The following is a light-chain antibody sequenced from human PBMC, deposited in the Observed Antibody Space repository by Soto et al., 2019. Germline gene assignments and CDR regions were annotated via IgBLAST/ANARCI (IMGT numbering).Light chain of an antibody. CDR3: QSADSSGTYVI. Sequence: SYELTQPPSVSVSPGQTAGITCSGDALPKQYAHWYQQKPGQAPLLVIYKDTERPSGTPERFSGSSSGTTVTLSISGVQAEDEADYYCQSADSSGTYVIFGGGTKLTVL. CDR1: ALPKQY. V-gene: IGLV3-25*03. J-gene: IGLJ2*01. CDR2: KDT.